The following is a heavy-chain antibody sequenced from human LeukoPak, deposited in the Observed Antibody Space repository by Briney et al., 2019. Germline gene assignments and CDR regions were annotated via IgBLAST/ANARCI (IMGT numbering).Heavy chain of an antibody. Sequence: ASVKVSCKASGYTFTGYYMHWVRQAPGQGLEWMGWINPNSGGTNYAQKFQGRVTMTRDTSISTAYMELSRLRSDDTAVYYYARVGIVGAHFDYWGQGTLVTVSS. CDR2: INPNSGGT. V-gene: IGHV1-2*02. CDR1: GYTFTGYY. D-gene: IGHD1-26*01. J-gene: IGHJ4*02. CDR3: ARVGIVGAHFDY.